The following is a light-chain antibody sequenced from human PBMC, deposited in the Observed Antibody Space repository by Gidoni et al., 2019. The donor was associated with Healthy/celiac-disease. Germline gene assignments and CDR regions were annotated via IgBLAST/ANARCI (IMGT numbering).Light chain of an antibody. V-gene: IGKV3-15*01. CDR2: GAT. Sequence: EIVMTPSPATLAVSPGERATLSCRASQSVSSNLAWYQQTPGQAPRLLLYGATTRATGYPARVSGSGSGKEFPLSLRSLQFEDFGVYYWQQYKKWPSGGTFGQGTKVEIK. J-gene: IGKJ1*01. CDR3: QQYKKWPSGGT. CDR1: QSVSSN.